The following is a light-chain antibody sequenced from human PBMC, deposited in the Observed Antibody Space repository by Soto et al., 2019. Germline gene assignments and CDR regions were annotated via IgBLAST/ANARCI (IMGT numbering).Light chain of an antibody. CDR2: DVS. CDR1: SSDVGGYNY. Sequence: QSALTEPRSVSGSPGQSVTISCTGTSSDVGGYNYVSWYQQHPGKAPKFMIYDVSVRPSGVPDRFSGSKSGNTASLTISGLQAEDEADYYCCSYAGSYSLLFGGGTKLTVL. J-gene: IGLJ3*02. CDR3: CSYAGSYSLL. V-gene: IGLV2-11*01.